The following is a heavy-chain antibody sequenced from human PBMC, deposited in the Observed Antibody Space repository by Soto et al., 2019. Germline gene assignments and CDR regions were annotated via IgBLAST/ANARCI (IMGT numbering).Heavy chain of an antibody. CDR3: ARGSFRAYYDILTGYGSLGMDV. V-gene: IGHV3-13*01. Sequence: PGGSLRLSCAASGFTFSSYDMHWVRQATGKGLEWVSAIGTAGDTYYPGSVKGRFTISRENAKNSLYLQMNSLRAGDTAVYYCARGSFRAYYDILTGYGSLGMDVWGQGTTVTVSS. D-gene: IGHD3-9*01. CDR1: GFTFSSYD. CDR2: IGTAGDT. J-gene: IGHJ6*02.